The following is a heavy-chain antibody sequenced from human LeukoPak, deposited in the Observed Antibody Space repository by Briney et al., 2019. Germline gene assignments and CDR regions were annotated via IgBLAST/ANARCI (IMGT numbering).Heavy chain of an antibody. CDR3: ARSYSNYDYYYYYMDV. CDR2: IIPIFGTA. CDR1: GYTFTSYG. D-gene: IGHD4-11*01. J-gene: IGHJ6*03. V-gene: IGHV1-69*13. Sequence: SVKVSCKASGYTFTSYGISWVRQAPGQGLEWMGGIIPIFGTANYAQKFQGRVTITADESTSTAYMELSSLRSEDTAVYYCARSYSNYDYYYYYMDVWGKGTTVTVSS.